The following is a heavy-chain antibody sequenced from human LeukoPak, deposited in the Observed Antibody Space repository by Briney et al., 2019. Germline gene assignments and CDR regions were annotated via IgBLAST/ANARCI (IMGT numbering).Heavy chain of an antibody. V-gene: IGHV4-59*01. CDR1: GGSISNYY. D-gene: IGHD3-22*01. J-gene: IGHJ4*02. CDR2: IYHSGST. CDR3: ARNADDSSSYPYFDY. Sequence: SETLSLTCTASGGSISNYYWSWIRQPPGKELEWIGYIYHSGSTNYNPSLKSRVTISVDTSKNQFSLKLSSVTAADTAVYYCARNADDSSSYPYFDYWGQGTLVTVSS.